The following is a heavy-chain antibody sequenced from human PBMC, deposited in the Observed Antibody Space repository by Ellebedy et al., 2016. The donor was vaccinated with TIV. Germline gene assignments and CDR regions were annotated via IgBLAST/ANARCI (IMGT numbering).Heavy chain of an antibody. CDR3: ARDLYYGIDF. CDR1: GFTFYSYW. J-gene: IGHJ6*02. D-gene: IGHD2-8*01. Sequence: GGSLRLSCAASGFTFYSYWMHWVRQAPGKGLVWVSHINGDGSHTIYAYYVTGRVKITRDNAKNTLYLQMYTLRADDTAVYYCARDLYYGIDFWGQGTTVTVSS. CDR2: INGDGSHT. V-gene: IGHV3-74*01.